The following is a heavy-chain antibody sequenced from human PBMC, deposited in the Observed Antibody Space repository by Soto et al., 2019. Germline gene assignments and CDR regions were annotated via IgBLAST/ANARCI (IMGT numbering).Heavy chain of an antibody. Sequence: QVQLVESGGGVVQPGRSLRLSCAASGFTFSSFGIHWVRQAPGKGLEWVAVISYDGNNKYYADSVKGRFTISRDNSKNTLYLQLNSLRAEETAVYYCAKTTVPFGRTAVAGPFDYWGQGTLVTVSS. V-gene: IGHV3-30*18. CDR2: ISYDGNNK. D-gene: IGHD6-19*01. CDR1: GFTFSSFG. J-gene: IGHJ4*02. CDR3: AKTTVPFGRTAVAGPFDY.